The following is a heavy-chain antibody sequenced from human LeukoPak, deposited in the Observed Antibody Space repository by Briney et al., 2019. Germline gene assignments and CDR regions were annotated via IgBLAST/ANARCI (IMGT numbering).Heavy chain of an antibody. J-gene: IGHJ4*02. Sequence: ASVKVSCKASGDTFTSYDINWVRQATGQGLEWMGWMNPNSRNTGYAQKFQGRVTMTRYTSISTAYMELSSLRSEDTAVYYCARDGPGFGYFDHWGQGTVVTVSS. D-gene: IGHD3-16*01. V-gene: IGHV1-8*01. CDR1: GDTFTSYD. CDR3: ARDGPGFGYFDH. CDR2: MNPNSRNT.